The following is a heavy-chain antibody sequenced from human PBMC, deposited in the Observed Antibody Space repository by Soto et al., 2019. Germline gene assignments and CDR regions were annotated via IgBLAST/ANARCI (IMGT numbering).Heavy chain of an antibody. D-gene: IGHD1-26*01. Sequence: ASVKVSCKASGYTFTSYNINWVRQAPGQGLEWVAGSTANSGNSDYAQKFQGRLTVTRDTSISTAYMELSSLRSDDAAVYYCVLLGVFDLWGQGTLVTVSS. CDR2: STANSGNS. J-gene: IGHJ4*02. V-gene: IGHV1-8*01. CDR1: GYTFTSYN. CDR3: VLLGVFDL.